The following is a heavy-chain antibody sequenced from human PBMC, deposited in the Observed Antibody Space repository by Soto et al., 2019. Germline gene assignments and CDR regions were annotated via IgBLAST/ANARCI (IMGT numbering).Heavy chain of an antibody. J-gene: IGHJ4*02. CDR1: GGSISSYY. D-gene: IGHD5-18*01. CDR3: ARDRRGYSYGFDY. CDR2: IYYSGST. Sequence: SETLSLTCTVSGGSISSYYWVWIRQPPGKGLEWIGYIYYSGSTNYNPSLKSRVTISVDTSKNQFSLKLSSVTAADTAVYYCARDRRGYSYGFDYWGQGTLVTVSS. V-gene: IGHV4-59*01.